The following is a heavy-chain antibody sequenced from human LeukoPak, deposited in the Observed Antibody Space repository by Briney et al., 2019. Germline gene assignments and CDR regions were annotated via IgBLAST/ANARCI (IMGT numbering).Heavy chain of an antibody. V-gene: IGHV1-24*01. CDR3: ATDTLSSSGHDAFDI. CDR2: FDPEDGET. D-gene: IGHD6-19*01. CDR1: GYSLTELS. J-gene: IGHJ3*02. Sequence: ASVKVSCKVSGYSLTELSMHWVRQAPGKGLEWMGGFDPEDGETIYAQKFQGRVTMTEDTSTDTAYMELSSLRSEDTAVYYCATDTLSSSGHDAFDIWGQGTMVTVSS.